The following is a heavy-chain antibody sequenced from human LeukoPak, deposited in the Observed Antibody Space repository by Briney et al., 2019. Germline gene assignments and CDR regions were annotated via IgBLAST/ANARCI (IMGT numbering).Heavy chain of an antibody. CDR2: INPSGGST. J-gene: IGHJ3*02. D-gene: IGHD2-15*01. V-gene: IGHV1-46*01. Sequence: ASVKVSCKASGYTFTSYYMHWVRQAPGQGLEWMGIINPSGGSTSYAQKFQGGVTMTRDMSTSTVYMELSSLRSEDTAVYYCAKDRRDGGHPFGAFDIWGQGTMVTVPS. CDR3: AKDRRDGGHPFGAFDI. CDR1: GYTFTSYY.